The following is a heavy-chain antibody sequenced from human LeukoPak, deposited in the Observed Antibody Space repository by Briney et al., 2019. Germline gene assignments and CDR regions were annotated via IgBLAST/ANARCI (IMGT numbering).Heavy chain of an antibody. V-gene: IGHV3-43*02. CDR3: AKDSSAVPDYFDY. CDR2: ISGDGGST. D-gene: IGHD6-6*01. CDR1: GFTFDDYA. J-gene: IGHJ4*02. Sequence: GGSLRLSCAASGFTFDDYAMHWVRQAPGKGLEWVSLISGDGGSTYYADSVKGRFTISRDNSKNTLYLQMNSLRAEDTAVYYCAKDSSAVPDYFDYWGQGTLVTVSS.